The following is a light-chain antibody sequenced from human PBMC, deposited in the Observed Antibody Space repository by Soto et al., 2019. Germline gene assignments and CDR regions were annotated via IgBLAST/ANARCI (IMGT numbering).Light chain of an antibody. CDR3: SSETSSSTQ. V-gene: IGLV2-14*01. J-gene: IGLJ2*01. CDR1: SSDVGGYNY. Sequence: QSALTQPASVSGSPGQSITISCTGTSSDVGGYNYVSWYQQHPGKAPKLMIYDVSNRPSGVPNRFSGSKSGNTASRTISGLEAEDEADYYGSSETSSSTQLGGGTQLTVL. CDR2: DVS.